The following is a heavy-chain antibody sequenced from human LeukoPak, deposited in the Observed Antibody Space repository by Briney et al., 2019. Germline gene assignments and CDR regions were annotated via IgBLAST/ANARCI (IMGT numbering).Heavy chain of an antibody. CDR3: AKDGTTTVTFDY. Sequence: GGSLRLSCAASGFTFSSYAMSWVRQAPGKGLECVSVISGSGGSTYYRDSVKGRFTIPRDNSKNTLYLQMNSLTAGDTAVYYCAKDGTTTVTFDYWGQGTLVTVSS. CDR1: GFTFSSYA. D-gene: IGHD4-11*01. J-gene: IGHJ4*02. CDR2: ISGSGGST. V-gene: IGHV3-23*01.